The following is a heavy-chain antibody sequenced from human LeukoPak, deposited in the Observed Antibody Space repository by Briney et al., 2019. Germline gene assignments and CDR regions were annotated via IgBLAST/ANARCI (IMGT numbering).Heavy chain of an antibody. CDR3: ARDPVAGSTPRPYYFDY. J-gene: IGHJ4*02. Sequence: PGGSLRLSCAASGFTFNIDAMHWVRQAPGKGLEWVAFISYDGSSTDYADSAKGRFTISRDNSKNTQYLQMNSLRTEDTAVYYCARDPVAGSTPRPYYFDYWGQGTLVTVSS. CDR1: GFTFNIDA. CDR2: ISYDGSST. D-gene: IGHD6-19*01. V-gene: IGHV3-30-3*01.